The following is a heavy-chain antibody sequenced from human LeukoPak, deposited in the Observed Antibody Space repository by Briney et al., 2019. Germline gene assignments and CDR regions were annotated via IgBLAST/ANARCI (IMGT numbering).Heavy chain of an antibody. CDR2: IYPGVSDT. CDR3: ARLLEQWLGPHYFDY. V-gene: IGHV5-51*01. CDR1: GDSFTSYW. D-gene: IGHD6-19*01. Sequence: GESLKISCKGSGDSFTSYWIGWGRELPGKGLEWMGIIYPGVSDTRYSPSFQGQVTISVDKSISTAYLQWSSLNASDTAMYYCARLLEQWLGPHYFDYWGQGTLVTVSS. J-gene: IGHJ4*02.